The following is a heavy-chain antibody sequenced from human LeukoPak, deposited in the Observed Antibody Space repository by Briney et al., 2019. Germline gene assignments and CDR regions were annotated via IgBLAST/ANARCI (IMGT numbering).Heavy chain of an antibody. J-gene: IGHJ4*02. Sequence: GGSLRLSCAASGFTFSSYGMHWVRQAPGKGLEWVAMIWYDGSNTYYADSVKDRFTISRDNSKNTLFLQMDSLRAEDTAVYYCARDRSTTHFDYWGQGTLVTVSS. D-gene: IGHD5/OR15-5a*01. CDR3: ARDRSTTHFDY. CDR1: GFTFSSYG. CDR2: IWYDGSNT. V-gene: IGHV3-33*01.